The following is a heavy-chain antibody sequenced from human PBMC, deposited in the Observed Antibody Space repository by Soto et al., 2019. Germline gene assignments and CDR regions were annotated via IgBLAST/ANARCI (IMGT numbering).Heavy chain of an antibody. CDR1: GFTFDDYA. V-gene: IGHV3-9*01. D-gene: IGHD3-16*02. CDR2: ISWNSGSI. CDR3: AKDMDGASYYFYY. J-gene: IGHJ4*02. Sequence: EVQLVESGGGLVQPGRSLRLSCAASGFTFDDYAMHWVRQAPGKGLEWVSGISWNSGSIGYADSVKGRFTISRDNAKNSLYLQMNSLRAEDPALYYCAKDMDGASYYFYYWGQGTLVTVSS.